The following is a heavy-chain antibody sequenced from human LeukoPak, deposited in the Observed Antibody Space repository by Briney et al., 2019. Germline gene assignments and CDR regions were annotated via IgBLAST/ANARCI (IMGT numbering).Heavy chain of an antibody. J-gene: IGHJ5*02. CDR1: GGSISSGDYY. Sequence: SETLSLTCTVSGGSISSGDYYWGWIRQPPGKGLEYIGSIYYSGSTYYNPSLKSRVTISVDTSKNQFSLKLSSVTAADTAVYYCARRGGYCSGVSCLSWFDPWGQGTLVTVSS. CDR2: IYYSGST. CDR3: ARRGGYCSGVSCLSWFDP. V-gene: IGHV4-39*01. D-gene: IGHD2-15*01.